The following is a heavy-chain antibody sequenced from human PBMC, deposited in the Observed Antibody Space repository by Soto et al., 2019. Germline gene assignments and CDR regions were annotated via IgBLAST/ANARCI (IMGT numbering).Heavy chain of an antibody. CDR2: ISYDGSNK. D-gene: IGHD5-18*01. V-gene: IGHV3-30*18. Sequence: QPGGSLRLSCAASGFTFSSYGMHWVRQAPGKGLEWVAVISYDGSNKYYADSVKGRFTISRDNSKNTLYLQMNSLRAEDTAVYYCAKVGNQRGYSYGFHGMDVWGQGTTVTVSS. J-gene: IGHJ6*02. CDR3: AKVGNQRGYSYGFHGMDV. CDR1: GFTFSSYG.